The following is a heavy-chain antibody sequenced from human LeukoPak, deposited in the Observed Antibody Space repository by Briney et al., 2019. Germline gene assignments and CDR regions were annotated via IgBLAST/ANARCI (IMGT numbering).Heavy chain of an antibody. CDR2: IIPIFGTA. D-gene: IGHD6-19*01. CDR3: ALLREQWLTLDY. V-gene: IGHV1-69*05. J-gene: IGHJ4*02. CDR1: GGTFSSYA. Sequence: ASVKVSCKASGGTFSSYAISWVRQAPGQGREWMGRIIPIFGTANFAQKFQGRVTITKHESTSTAYMALSSLRSEDTAVYYCALLREQWLTLDYWGQGTLVTVSS.